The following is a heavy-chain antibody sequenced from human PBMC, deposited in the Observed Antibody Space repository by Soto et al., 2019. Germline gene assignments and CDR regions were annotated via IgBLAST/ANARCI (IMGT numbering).Heavy chain of an antibody. CDR1: GGTFSSYA. D-gene: IGHD6-19*01. J-gene: IGHJ6*02. Sequence: QVQLVQSGAEVKKPGSSVKVSCKASGGTFSSYAISWVRQAPGQGLEWMGGIIPIFGTANYAQKFQGRVTITADESTSTAYMELSSLRSEDTAVYYCAGDAYSSGWYGGHRHGMDVWGQGTTVTVSS. CDR2: IIPIFGTA. CDR3: AGDAYSSGWYGGHRHGMDV. V-gene: IGHV1-69*12.